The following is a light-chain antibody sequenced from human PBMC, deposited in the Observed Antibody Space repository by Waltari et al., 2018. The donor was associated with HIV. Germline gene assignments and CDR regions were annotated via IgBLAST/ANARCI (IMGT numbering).Light chain of an antibody. CDR2: KDN. CDR3: QSVDSSRIWV. J-gene: IGLJ3*02. CDR1: ALANQY. V-gene: IGLV3-25*03. Sequence: SYELTQPPSVSVSPGQTARITCSGDALANQYAYWFQQKPGQAPVVFIFKDNERPSGIPARFSGSRSGTTVMLTISGVQAEDEADYYCQSVDSSRIWVFGGGTKLTVL.